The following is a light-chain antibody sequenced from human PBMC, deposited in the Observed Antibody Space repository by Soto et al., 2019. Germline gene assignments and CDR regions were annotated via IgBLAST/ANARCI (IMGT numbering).Light chain of an antibody. Sequence: EIVLTQSPATLSLSPGERATLSCRASQNVRFYLAWYQQKPGQTPRLLIYDASKRASGIPPRFSGSGSGTDFTLTISSLEPEDFAVYYCQQRTNWSWTFGRGTKVEVK. CDR3: QQRTNWSWT. CDR2: DAS. V-gene: IGKV3-11*01. J-gene: IGKJ1*01. CDR1: QNVRFY.